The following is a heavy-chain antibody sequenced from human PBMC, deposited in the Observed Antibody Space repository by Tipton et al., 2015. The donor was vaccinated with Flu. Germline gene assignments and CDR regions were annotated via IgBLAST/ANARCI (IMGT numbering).Heavy chain of an antibody. V-gene: IGHV1-2*02. D-gene: IGHD3-22*01. J-gene: IGHJ4*02. CDR1: GYTFTGYY. Sequence: QLVQSGAEVKKPGASVKVSCKASGYTFTGYYMHWVRQAPGQGLEWMGWINPNSGGTNYAQKFQGRVTMTRDTSISTAYMELNRLRSDDTAVYYCARVYYYDSSGYYRPTYFDYWGQGTLVTVSS. CDR2: INPNSGGT. CDR3: ARVYYYDSSGYYRPTYFDY.